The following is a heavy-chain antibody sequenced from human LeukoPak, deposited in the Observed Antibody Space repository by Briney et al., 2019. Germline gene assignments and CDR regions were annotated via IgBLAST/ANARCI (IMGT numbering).Heavy chain of an antibody. CDR2: IYYSGST. Sequence: SETLSLTCTVSGGSISSYYRSWIRQPPGKGLEWIGYIYYSGSTNYNPSLKSRVTISVDTSKNQFSLKLSSVTAADTAVYYCARELNVVVTAPYWGQGTLVTVSS. J-gene: IGHJ4*02. CDR1: GGSISSYY. V-gene: IGHV4-59*01. D-gene: IGHD2-21*02. CDR3: ARELNVVVTAPY.